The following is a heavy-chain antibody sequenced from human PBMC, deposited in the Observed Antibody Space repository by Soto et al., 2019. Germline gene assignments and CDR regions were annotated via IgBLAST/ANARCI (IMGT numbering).Heavy chain of an antibody. CDR2: IIPIFGTA. V-gene: IGHV1-69*01. Sequence: QVQLVQSGAEVKKPGSSVKVSCKASGGTFSSYAISWVRQAPGQGLEWMGGIIPIFGTANYAQKFQGRVTITADESTSTAYMALSSLRSEDTAVYYCARELYDSAPYYYYYGMDVWGQGTTVTVSS. D-gene: IGHD2-8*01. CDR3: ARELYDSAPYYYYYGMDV. J-gene: IGHJ6*02. CDR1: GGTFSSYA.